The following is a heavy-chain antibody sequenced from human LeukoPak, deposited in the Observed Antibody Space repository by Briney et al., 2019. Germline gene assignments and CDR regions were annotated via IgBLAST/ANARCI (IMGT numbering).Heavy chain of an antibody. CDR2: ISSSSSYI. V-gene: IGHV3-21*04. CDR3: AKAGQLTRYYYYYMDI. D-gene: IGHD5-18*01. Sequence: PGGSLRLSCAASGFTFSSYSMNWVRQAPGKGLEWVSSISSSSSYIYYADSVKGRFTISRDNAKNSLYLQMNSLRAEDTAVYYCAKAGQLTRYYYYYMDIWGKGTTVTISS. CDR1: GFTFSSYS. J-gene: IGHJ6*03.